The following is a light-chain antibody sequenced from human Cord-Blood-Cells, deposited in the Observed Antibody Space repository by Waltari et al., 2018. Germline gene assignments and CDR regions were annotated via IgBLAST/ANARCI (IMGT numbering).Light chain of an antibody. CDR2: AAS. V-gene: IGKV1-8*01. Sequence: AIRMTQSPSSLSASTGDRVPLTCRASQGISSYLAWYQQKPGKAPKLLIYAASTLQSGVPSRFSGSGSGTDFTLTISCLQSEDFATYYCQQYYSYPPTFGQGTKVEIK. CDR3: QQYYSYPPT. CDR1: QGISSY. J-gene: IGKJ1*01.